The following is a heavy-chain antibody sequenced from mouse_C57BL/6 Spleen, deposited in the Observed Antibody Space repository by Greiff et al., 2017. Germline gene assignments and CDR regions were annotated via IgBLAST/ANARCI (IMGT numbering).Heavy chain of an antibody. Sequence: VQLQQSGAELVRPGASVKLSCTASGFNIKDDYMHWVKQRPEQGLEWIGWIDPENGDTEYASKFQGKATITADTSSNTAYLQLSSLTSEDTAVYYCTTAGTHYAMDYWGQGTSVTVSS. D-gene: IGHD2-14*01. CDR2: IDPENGDT. CDR1: GFNIKDDY. CDR3: TTAGTHYAMDY. V-gene: IGHV14-4*01. J-gene: IGHJ4*01.